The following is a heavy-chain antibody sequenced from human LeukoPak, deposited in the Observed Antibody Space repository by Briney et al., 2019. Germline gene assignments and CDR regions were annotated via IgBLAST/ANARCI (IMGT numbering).Heavy chain of an antibody. CDR3: ARGAVVPAAIHPMNY. D-gene: IGHD2-2*01. V-gene: IGHV1-2*06. J-gene: IGHJ4*02. CDR2: INPNSGGT. CDR1: GYTITGYY. Sequence: ASVKVSCKASGYTITGYYLHWVRQAPGQGLEWMGRINPNSGGTNSAQKFQGRITMTRDTSISTAYMELSRLRSDDTAVYYCARGAVVPAAIHPMNYWGQGTLVTVSS.